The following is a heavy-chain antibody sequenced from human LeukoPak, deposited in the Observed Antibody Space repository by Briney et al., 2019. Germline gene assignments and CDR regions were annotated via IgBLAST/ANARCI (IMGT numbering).Heavy chain of an antibody. CDR1: GGTFSSYA. CDR2: IIPIFGTA. Sequence: GASVKVSCKASGGTFSSYAISWVRQAPGQGLEWMGGIIPIFGTANYAQKFQGRVTITADKSTSTAYMELSSLGSEDTAVYYCATNTGYSSGWYFDYWGQGTLVTVSS. V-gene: IGHV1-69*06. CDR3: ATNTGYSSGWYFDY. J-gene: IGHJ4*02. D-gene: IGHD6-19*01.